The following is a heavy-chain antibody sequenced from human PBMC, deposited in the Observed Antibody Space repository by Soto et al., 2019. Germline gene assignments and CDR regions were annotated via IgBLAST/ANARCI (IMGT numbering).Heavy chain of an antibody. Sequence: ASVMVSCNDSGYSLSFYGINWVLQAPGQGLEWMGWINPSDGNRNFAQKFEDRVTMTTATSTNTVFLELRSLKSDDTAIYYCARDRLRGYDSSGFSSWGQGTMVTVSS. D-gene: IGHD3-22*01. CDR1: GYSLSFYG. CDR3: ARDRLRGYDSSGFSS. CDR2: INPSDGNR. V-gene: IGHV1-18*04. J-gene: IGHJ5*02.